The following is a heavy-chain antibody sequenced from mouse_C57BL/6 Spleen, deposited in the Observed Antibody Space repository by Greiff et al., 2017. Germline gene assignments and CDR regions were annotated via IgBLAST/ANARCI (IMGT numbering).Heavy chain of an antibody. CDR3: ASYYDWYFDV. CDR1: GFTFSSYA. Sequence: EVKLVESGGGLVKPGGSLKLSCAASGFTFSSYAMSWVRQTPEKRLEWVATISDGGSYTYYPDNVKGRFTISRDNAKNNLYLQLSHLKSEDTAMYYCASYYDWYFDVWGTGTTVTVSS. CDR2: ISDGGSYT. V-gene: IGHV5-4*03. J-gene: IGHJ1*03. D-gene: IGHD1-1*01.